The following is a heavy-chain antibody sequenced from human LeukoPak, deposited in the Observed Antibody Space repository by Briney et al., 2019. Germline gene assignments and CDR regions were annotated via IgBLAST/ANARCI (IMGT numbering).Heavy chain of an antibody. CDR3: ARQSGTYWGLDY. J-gene: IGHJ4*02. V-gene: IGHV1-2*02. CDR1: GYTFSDCY. CDR2: MNVKTGAT. D-gene: IGHD1-26*01. Sequence: ASVTVSCKASGYTFSDCYIHWVRQAPGHGLEWLGWMNVKTGATSSAQRFPGRFTMTRDTSIGTASMEFSSLTSDDTAVYYCARQSGTYWGLDYWGQGTLVTISS.